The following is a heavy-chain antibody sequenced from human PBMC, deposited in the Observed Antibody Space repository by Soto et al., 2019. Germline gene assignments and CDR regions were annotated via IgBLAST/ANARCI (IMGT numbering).Heavy chain of an antibody. Sequence: QVQLVQSGAEVKKPGASVKVSCKASGYTFTSYGISWVRQAPGQGLEWMGWISAYNGNTNHAQKLQGRVTMTTDTSTSTAYMELRSLRSDDTAVYYCASSYYGSGTPYYYGMDVWGQGTTVTVSS. V-gene: IGHV1-18*01. CDR3: ASSYYGSGTPYYYGMDV. J-gene: IGHJ6*02. CDR1: GYTFTSYG. D-gene: IGHD3-10*01. CDR2: ISAYNGNT.